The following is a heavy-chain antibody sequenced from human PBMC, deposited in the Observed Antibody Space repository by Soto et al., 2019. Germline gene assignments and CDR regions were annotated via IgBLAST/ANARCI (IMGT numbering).Heavy chain of an antibody. CDR1: GYSFTGYG. V-gene: IGHV1-18*01. CDR2: ISGYNGHI. CDR3: ARVLQWSTPDY. D-gene: IGHD6-19*01. Sequence: QVQLVQSGAEVKKPGASVNISCKASGYSFTGYGISWVRQAPGQGLEWMGWISGYNGHIDYAQKFQGRVSMTTDTSTKTAYMEMRSLRPNDTAKYYCARVLQWSTPDYWGQGSLVTVSS. J-gene: IGHJ4*02.